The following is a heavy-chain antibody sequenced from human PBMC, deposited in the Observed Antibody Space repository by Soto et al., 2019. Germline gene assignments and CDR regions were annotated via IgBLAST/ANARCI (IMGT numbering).Heavy chain of an antibody. Sequence: GGSLRLSCAASGFTFRSHWMHWVRQAPGKGLVWVSRINTDGRSTSYADSVKGRFTVSRDNAKNTLYLQMNSLRAEDTAVYYCARDSTTVTTAFDYWGQGTLVTVSS. V-gene: IGHV3-74*01. D-gene: IGHD4-17*01. CDR2: INTDGRST. J-gene: IGHJ4*02. CDR1: GFTFRSHW. CDR3: ARDSTTVTTAFDY.